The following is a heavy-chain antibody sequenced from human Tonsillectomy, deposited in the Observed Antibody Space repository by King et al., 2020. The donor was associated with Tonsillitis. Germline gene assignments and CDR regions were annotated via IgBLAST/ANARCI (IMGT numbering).Heavy chain of an antibody. CDR1: GGSISSGDYS. CDR3: DKAWDTAMLQWYFDL. J-gene: IGHJ2*01. D-gene: IGHD5-18*01. V-gene: IGHV4-30-2*01. CDR2: IYHSGNT. Sequence: QLQESGSGLVKPSQTLSLTCAVSGGSISSGDYSWSWIRQPPGKGLEWIGYIYHSGNTYYNPSLKSRVTISVDRSKNQFSLRLSSVTAADTAVYYCDKAWDTAMLQWYFDLGGRGTLVTVPT.